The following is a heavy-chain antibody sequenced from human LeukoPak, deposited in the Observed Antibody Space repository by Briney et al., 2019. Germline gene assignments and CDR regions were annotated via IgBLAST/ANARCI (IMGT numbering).Heavy chain of an antibody. Sequence: PSETLSLTCAVYGGSLSAYYWTWIRQPPGKGLEWIGEINHGGSTNYNPSLKSRVTISVDTSKNQFSLKLSSVTAADTAVYYCARYLDYGGNSRVFQHWGQGTLVTVSS. CDR1: GGSLSAYY. CDR2: INHGGST. D-gene: IGHD4-23*01. V-gene: IGHV4-34*01. J-gene: IGHJ1*01. CDR3: ARYLDYGGNSRVFQH.